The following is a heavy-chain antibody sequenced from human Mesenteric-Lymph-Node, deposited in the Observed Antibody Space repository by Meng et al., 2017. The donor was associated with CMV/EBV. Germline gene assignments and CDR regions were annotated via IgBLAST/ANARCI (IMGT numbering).Heavy chain of an antibody. Sequence: RYGMHWVRQAPGKGLEWVAVIWYDGSNKYYADSVKGRFTISRDNSKNTLYLQMNSLRAEDTAVYYCAKDEGYCSSTSCYPVWYFDLWGRGTLVTVSS. D-gene: IGHD2-2*01. CDR1: RYG. V-gene: IGHV3-33*06. J-gene: IGHJ2*01. CDR2: IWYDGSNK. CDR3: AKDEGYCSSTSCYPVWYFDL.